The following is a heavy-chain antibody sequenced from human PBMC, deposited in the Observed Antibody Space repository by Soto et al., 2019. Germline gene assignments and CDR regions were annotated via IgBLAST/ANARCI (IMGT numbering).Heavy chain of an antibody. CDR1: GFTLSSYA. CDR2: ISGSGGST. J-gene: IGHJ6*02. D-gene: IGHD6-13*01. V-gene: IGHV3-23*01. Sequence: GSLRLSCAASGFTLSSYAMSWVRQAPGKGLEWVSAISGSGGSTYYADSVKGRFTISRDNSKNTLYLQMNSLRAEDTAVYYCAKLGSAGIAAAGVYYYYGMDVWGQGTTVTVSS. CDR3: AKLGSAGIAAAGVYYYYGMDV.